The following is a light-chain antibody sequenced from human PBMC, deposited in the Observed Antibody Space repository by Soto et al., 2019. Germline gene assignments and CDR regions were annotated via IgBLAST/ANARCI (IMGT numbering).Light chain of an antibody. CDR1: QSISSR. J-gene: IGKJ4*01. CDR3: QQRSNWPLT. CDR2: TAS. Sequence: DIQMTQSPSTLSASVGDRVTITCRASQSISSRLAWYQQKPGKAPQVLIYTASSLQSGVPSRFSGSGSGTDFTLTISSLEPEDFAVYYCQQRSNWPLTFGGGTKV. V-gene: IGKV1-5*03.